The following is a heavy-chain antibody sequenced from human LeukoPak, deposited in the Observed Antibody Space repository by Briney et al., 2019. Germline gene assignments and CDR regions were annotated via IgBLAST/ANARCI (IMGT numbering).Heavy chain of an antibody. V-gene: IGHV4-34*01. CDR3: ARSRPLGVVPAANHYYYGMDV. CDR2: INHSGST. CDR1: GGSFSGYY. J-gene: IGHJ6*02. D-gene: IGHD2-2*01. Sequence: SETLSLTCAVYGGSFSGYYWSWIRQPPGKGLEWIGEINHSGSTNYNPSLKSRVTISVDTSKNQFSLKLSSVTAADTAVYYCARSRPLGVVPAANHYYYGMDVWGQGTTVTVSS.